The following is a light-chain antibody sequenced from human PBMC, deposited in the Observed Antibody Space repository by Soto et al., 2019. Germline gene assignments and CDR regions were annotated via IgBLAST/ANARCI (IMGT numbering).Light chain of an antibody. Sequence: DIQMTQSPSSLSSSVGDRVTITCQASQNINNYLNRYQQKPGRAPKLMLYDASNLQAGVPTRIRGSGSGTDFTFTISRLQPEDIATYYYQHYENLPTFGQGTRLENK. V-gene: IGKV1-33*01. CDR2: DAS. CDR1: QNINNY. CDR3: QHYENLPT. J-gene: IGKJ5*01.